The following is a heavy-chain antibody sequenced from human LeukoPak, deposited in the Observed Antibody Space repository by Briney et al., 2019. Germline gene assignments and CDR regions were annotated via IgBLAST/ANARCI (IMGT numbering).Heavy chain of an antibody. J-gene: IGHJ5*02. V-gene: IGHV1-18*01. Sequence: GASVKVSCKASGYTFTSYGISWVRQAPGQGLEWMGWISAYNGNTNYAQKLQGRVTMTTDTSTSTAYMELRSLRSDDTAVYYCARDGLLWFEELNHHNWFDPWGQGTLVTVSS. CDR3: ARDGLLWFEELNHHNWFDP. D-gene: IGHD3-10*01. CDR2: ISAYNGNT. CDR1: GYTFTSYG.